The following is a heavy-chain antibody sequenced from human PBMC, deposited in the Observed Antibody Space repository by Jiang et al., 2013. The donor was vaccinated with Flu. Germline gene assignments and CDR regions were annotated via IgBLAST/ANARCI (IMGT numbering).Heavy chain of an antibody. D-gene: IGHD4-17*01. V-gene: IGHV4-38-2*02. CDR2: IYHSGST. CDR1: GYSISSGYY. Sequence: PGLVKPSETLSLTCTVSGYSISSGYYWGWIRQPPGKGLEWIGSIYHSGSTYYNPSLKSRVTISVDTSKNQFSLKLSSVTAADTAVYYCARNQGQGTVTPRMDVWGQGTTVTVSS. J-gene: IGHJ6*02. CDR3: ARNQGQGTVTPRMDV.